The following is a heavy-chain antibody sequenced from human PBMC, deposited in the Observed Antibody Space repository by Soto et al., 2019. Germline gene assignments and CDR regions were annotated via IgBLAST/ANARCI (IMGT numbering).Heavy chain of an antibody. CDR1: GDSVSSNSAA. CDR2: TYYRSKWYN. Sequence: SQTLSLTCAISGDSVSSNSAAWNWIRQSPSRGLEWLGRTYYRSKWYNDYAVSVKSRITINPDTSKNQFSLQLNSVTHEDTAVYYCAREDIVVVTAAGAYYYYVMDVGAKGPRSPSP. V-gene: IGHV6-1*01. J-gene: IGHJ6*02. CDR3: AREDIVVVTAAGAYYYYVMDV. D-gene: IGHD2-2*01.